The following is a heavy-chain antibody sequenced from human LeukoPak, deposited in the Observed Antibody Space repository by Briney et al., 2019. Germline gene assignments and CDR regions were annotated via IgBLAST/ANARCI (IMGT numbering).Heavy chain of an antibody. J-gene: IGHJ4*02. CDR3: ARGHYSNYYFDY. Sequence: GSLRLSCAASGFTFNNYGLNWARQPPGKGLEWIGYIYYSGSTYYNPSLKSRVTISVDTSKNQFSLKLSSVTAADTAVYYCARGHYSNYYFDYWGQGTLVTVSS. V-gene: IGHV4-59*12. CDR1: GFTFNNYG. D-gene: IGHD4-11*01. CDR2: IYYSGST.